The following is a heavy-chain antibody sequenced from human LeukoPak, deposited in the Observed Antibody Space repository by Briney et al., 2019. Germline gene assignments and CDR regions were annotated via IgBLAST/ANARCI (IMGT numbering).Heavy chain of an antibody. V-gene: IGHV3-7*01. CDR3: AKDLDGSSWSLYFGY. D-gene: IGHD6-13*01. CDR2: IKQDGSEK. Sequence: PGGSLRLSCAASGFTFSSYWMSWVRQAPGKGQERVANIKQDGSEKYYVDSVKGRFTISRAKAKNTLYLQMNSLRAEDTAVDYCAKDLDGSSWSLYFGYWGQGTLVTVSS. J-gene: IGHJ4*02. CDR1: GFTFSSYW.